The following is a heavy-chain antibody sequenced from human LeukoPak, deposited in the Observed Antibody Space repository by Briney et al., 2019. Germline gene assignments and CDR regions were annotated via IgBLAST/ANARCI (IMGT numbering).Heavy chain of an antibody. V-gene: IGHV4-59*08. J-gene: IGHJ4*02. D-gene: IGHD6-6*01. Sequence: PSETLSLTCSVSGGSVSSYYWSWIRQPPGKGLEWIGYVYYTGSTNYNPSLKSRVTMFEDKSKNQFSLRLISVTVADTAVYYCARHFAYSSSSYFDYWGQGSLVTVSS. CDR1: GGSVSSYY. CDR2: VYYTGST. CDR3: ARHFAYSSSSYFDY.